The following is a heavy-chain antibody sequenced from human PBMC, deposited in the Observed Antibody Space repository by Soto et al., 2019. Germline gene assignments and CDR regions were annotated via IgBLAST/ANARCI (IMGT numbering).Heavy chain of an antibody. CDR3: ARGGNTALAYYFYGMDV. Sequence: PSETLSLTCSVSGDTIRSDYWSWIRQHPGKGLEWIGYIYYSGSTYYNPSLKSRVTISVDTSKNQFSLRLSSVTAADTAMYYCARGGNTALAYYFYGMDVWGQGTTVTVSS. D-gene: IGHD5-18*01. CDR2: IYYSGST. V-gene: IGHV4-59*01. CDR1: GDTIRSDY. J-gene: IGHJ6*02.